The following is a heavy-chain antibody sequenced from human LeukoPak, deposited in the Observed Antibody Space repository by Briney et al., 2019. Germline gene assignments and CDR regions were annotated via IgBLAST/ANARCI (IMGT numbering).Heavy chain of an antibody. J-gene: IGHJ4*02. CDR1: GFTFSTYG. Sequence: GGSLRLSCAASGFTFSTYGMSWVRQAPGKGLEWLSYISGSSSAINYADSVKGRFTISRDNAKNSLFLQMNSLRAEDTAVYYCAKDPKRPVIDDYWGQGTLVTVSS. CDR2: ISGSSSAI. V-gene: IGHV3-48*01. CDR3: AKDPKRPVIDDY.